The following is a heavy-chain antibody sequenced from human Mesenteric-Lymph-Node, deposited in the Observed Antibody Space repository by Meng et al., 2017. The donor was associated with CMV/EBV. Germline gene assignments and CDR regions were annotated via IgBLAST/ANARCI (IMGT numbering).Heavy chain of an antibody. CDR2: INPNTGDT. V-gene: IGHV1-2*06. CDR1: GYTFTDYY. Sequence: ASVKVSCKASGYTFTDYYLHWVRQAPGQGLEWMGRINPNTGDTNYAQKFQGRVTMTRDTSISTAYMELSRLRSDDTAVYYCARDSTASPGGYWGQGTLVTVSS. CDR3: ARDSTASPGGY. J-gene: IGHJ4*02. D-gene: IGHD1-14*01.